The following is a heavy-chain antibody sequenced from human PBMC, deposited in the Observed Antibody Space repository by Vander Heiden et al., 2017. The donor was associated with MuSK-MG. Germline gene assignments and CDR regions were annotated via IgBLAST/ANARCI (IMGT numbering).Heavy chain of an antibody. CDR1: GFTFDAYA. D-gene: IGHD6-13*01. J-gene: IGHJ5*02. CDR2: ISWKSGSI. CDR3: AKDKGYSPWGWFDP. Sequence: EVQLVASGDGLVQPGRSLRLSCAASGFTFDAYAMPWVRQAPGSGLAWVSGISWKSGSIGYADSVKGRFTISRDNAKNSLYLQMNSLRAEDTALYYCAKDKGYSPWGWFDPWGQGTLVTVSS. V-gene: IGHV3-9*01.